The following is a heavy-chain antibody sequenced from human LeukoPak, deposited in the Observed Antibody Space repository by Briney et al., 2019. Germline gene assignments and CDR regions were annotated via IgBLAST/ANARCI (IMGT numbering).Heavy chain of an antibody. V-gene: IGHV3-23*01. CDR1: GFTFSTYD. D-gene: IGHD4/OR15-4a*01. CDR2: ITGSGDGT. Sequence: GGSLRLSCAASGFTFSTYDMTWLRQAPGKGLEWVSSITGSGDGTSAADSVKGRFSISRDNSKHTLYLQMNSLRGEDTAVYYCAKARLVRGGARDSWGQGTLVTVSS. CDR3: AKARLVRGGARDS. J-gene: IGHJ4*02.